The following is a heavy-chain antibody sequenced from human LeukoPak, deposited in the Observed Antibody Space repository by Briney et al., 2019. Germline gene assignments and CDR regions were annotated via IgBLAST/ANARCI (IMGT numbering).Heavy chain of an antibody. V-gene: IGHV3-53*01. Sequence: GGSLRLSCAASGFTVSSNYMSWVRQAPGKGLEWVSVIYSGGSTYYADSVEGRFTISRDNSKNTLYLQMNSLRAEDTAVYYCAATVVVAATGAFDIWGQGTMVTVSS. CDR3: AATVVVAATGAFDI. CDR1: GFTVSSNY. D-gene: IGHD2-15*01. CDR2: IYSGGST. J-gene: IGHJ3*02.